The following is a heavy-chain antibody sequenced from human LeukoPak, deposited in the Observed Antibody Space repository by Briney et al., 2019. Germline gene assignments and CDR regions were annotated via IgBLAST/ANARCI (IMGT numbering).Heavy chain of an antibody. J-gene: IGHJ4*02. Sequence: GGSLRLSCAASGFTFSNYFMNWVRQAPGKGLEWVSAISSTSSYIYYADSVKGRFTISRDNAKNSLYLQMNSLRAEDTAAYYCARGLCGGDCFSDWGQGTLVTVSS. CDR1: GFTFSNYF. V-gene: IGHV3-21*01. CDR3: ARGLCGGDCFSD. D-gene: IGHD2-21*02. CDR2: ISSTSSYI.